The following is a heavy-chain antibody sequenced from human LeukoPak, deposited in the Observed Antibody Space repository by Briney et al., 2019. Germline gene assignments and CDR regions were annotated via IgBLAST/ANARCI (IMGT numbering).Heavy chain of an antibody. D-gene: IGHD3-10*01. J-gene: IGHJ4*02. V-gene: IGHV4-4*02. Sequence: SETLSLTCAVSGDSISSSNWWSWVRQPPGKGLEWIGEIYHSGNTNYTPSLKSRVTMSVDKSTNQFSLKLSSVTAADTAVYYCASSRITMVRGVIIGLDGYWGQGTLVTVSS. CDR1: GDSISSSNW. CDR3: ASSRITMVRGVIIGLDGY. CDR2: IYHSGNT.